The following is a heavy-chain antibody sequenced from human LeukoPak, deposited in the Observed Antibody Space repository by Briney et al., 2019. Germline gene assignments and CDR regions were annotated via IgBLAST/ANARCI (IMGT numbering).Heavy chain of an antibody. CDR1: GYTFTSYG. CDR3: ARGIVVVPAAIWPYYHWFDP. D-gene: IGHD2-2*02. Sequence: ASVKVSCKASGYTFTSYGISWVRQAPGQGLEWMGWISAYNGNTNYAQKLQGRVTMTTDTSTSTAYMELRSLRSDDTAVYYCARGIVVVPAAIWPYYHWFDPWGQGTLVTVSS. J-gene: IGHJ5*02. V-gene: IGHV1-18*01. CDR2: ISAYNGNT.